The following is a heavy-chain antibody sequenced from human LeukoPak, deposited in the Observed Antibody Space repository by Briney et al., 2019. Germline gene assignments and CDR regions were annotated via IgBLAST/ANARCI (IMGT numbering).Heavy chain of an antibody. Sequence: PSQTLSLTCTVSGDSISSGGYYWSWIRQHPGKGLEWIGYIYYSGTTHYNPSLESRVTMSVDTSKNQFSLKLISMTAADTAVYYCARDTYFRGGICFDYWGQGILVTVSS. CDR1: GDSISSGGYY. J-gene: IGHJ4*02. V-gene: IGHV4-31*03. CDR2: IYYSGTT. CDR3: ARDTYFRGGICFDY. D-gene: IGHD2-15*01.